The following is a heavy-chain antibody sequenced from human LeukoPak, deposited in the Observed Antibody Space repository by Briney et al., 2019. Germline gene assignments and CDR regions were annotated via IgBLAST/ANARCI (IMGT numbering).Heavy chain of an antibody. Sequence: KPGGSLRLSCAASGFTFSDFYMSWIRQAPGKGLEWVSYISSSGSAIYSADSVEGRFTISRDNAKNSLSLQMNSLRAEDTAVYYCVRVSIYRGCDYWGQGTPVTVSS. CDR3: VRVSIYRGCDY. CDR1: GFTFSDFY. CDR2: ISSSGSAI. J-gene: IGHJ4*02. V-gene: IGHV3-11*01. D-gene: IGHD3-10*01.